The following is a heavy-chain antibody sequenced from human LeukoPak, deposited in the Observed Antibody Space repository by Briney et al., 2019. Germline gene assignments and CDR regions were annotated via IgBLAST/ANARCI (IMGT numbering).Heavy chain of an antibody. CDR2: IYSGGST. CDR3: ARGAIAAAGTRFDGYYYYGMDV. Sequence: GGSLRLSCAASGFTVSSNYMSWVRQAPGKGLEWVSFIYSGGSTYYADSVKGRFTISRDNSKNTLYLQMNSLRAEDTAVYYCARGAIAAAGTRFDGYYYYGMDVWGQGTTVTVSS. D-gene: IGHD6-13*01. CDR1: GFTVSSNY. J-gene: IGHJ6*02. V-gene: IGHV3-66*01.